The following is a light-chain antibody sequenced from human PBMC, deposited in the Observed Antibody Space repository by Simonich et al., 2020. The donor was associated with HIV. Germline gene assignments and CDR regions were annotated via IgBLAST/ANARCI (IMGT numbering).Light chain of an antibody. V-gene: IGKV1-12*01. Sequence: DIQMTQSPSSVSASVGDRVTITCRASQSISTWLAWYQQKPGKAPKLLIYKASSLEGGVPSRFSGSGSGTDFTLTISSLQPEDFATYYCQQANSFPRTFGQGTKVEIK. J-gene: IGKJ1*01. CDR1: QSISTW. CDR2: KAS. CDR3: QQANSFPRT.